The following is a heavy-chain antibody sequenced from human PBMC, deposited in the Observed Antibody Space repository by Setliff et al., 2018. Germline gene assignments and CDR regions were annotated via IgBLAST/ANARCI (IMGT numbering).Heavy chain of an antibody. D-gene: IGHD3-10*01. CDR2: VYYSGYT. J-gene: IGHJ1*01. CDR3: ARVDFTMIQGVLGL. CDR1: GGSVGSTSHY. Sequence: PSETLSLTCNVSGGSVGSTSHYWGWIRQPPGKGMEWIGSVYYSGYTYYNPSLQSRVTISVDMSKNQFSMKLTSVTAADTAVYYCARVDFTMIQGVLGLWGQGTLVTVSS. V-gene: IGHV4-39*07.